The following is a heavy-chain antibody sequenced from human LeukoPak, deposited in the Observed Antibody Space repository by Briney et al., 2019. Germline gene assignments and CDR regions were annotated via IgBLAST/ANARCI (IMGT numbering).Heavy chain of an antibody. D-gene: IGHD3-10*01. CDR2: IKQDGSEK. CDR3: ARAGPFGESYFDY. V-gene: IGHV3-7*01. Sequence: GGSLRLSCAASGFTFSSYSMSWVRQAPGKGLEWVANIKQDGSEKYYVDSVKGRFTISRDNAKNSLYLQMNSLRAEDTAVYYCARAGPFGESYFDYWGQGTLVTASS. J-gene: IGHJ4*02. CDR1: GFTFSSYS.